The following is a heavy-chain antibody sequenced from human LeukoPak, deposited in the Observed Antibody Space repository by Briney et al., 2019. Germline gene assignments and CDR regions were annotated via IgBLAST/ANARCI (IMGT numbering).Heavy chain of an antibody. Sequence: QPGGSLGLSCAASGFTFSSYAMHWVRQAPGKGLEWVAVISYDGSNKYYADSVKGRFTISRDNSKNTLYLQMNSLRAEDTAVYYCARENQQWLVGANWFDPWGQGTLVTVSS. CDR1: GFTFSSYA. CDR2: ISYDGSNK. D-gene: IGHD6-19*01. J-gene: IGHJ5*02. V-gene: IGHV3-30*04. CDR3: ARENQQWLVGANWFDP.